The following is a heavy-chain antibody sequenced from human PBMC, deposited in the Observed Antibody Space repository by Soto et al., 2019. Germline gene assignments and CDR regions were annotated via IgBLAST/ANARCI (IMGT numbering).Heavy chain of an antibody. J-gene: IGHJ2*01. CDR3: AIKVSGSTGRPDLWYFDL. D-gene: IGHD3-10*01. CDR2: IIGGGDAT. Sequence: EVQLLDSGGGLVQPGGSLRLSCAASGFTFSGYALTWVRQAPGKGLEWVSAIIGGGDATFYADSVKGRFTISRDNSKNTLYLQMNTLSAEVTAVYYCAIKVSGSTGRPDLWYFDLWGRGTFFTVSS. CDR1: GFTFSGYA. V-gene: IGHV3-23*01.